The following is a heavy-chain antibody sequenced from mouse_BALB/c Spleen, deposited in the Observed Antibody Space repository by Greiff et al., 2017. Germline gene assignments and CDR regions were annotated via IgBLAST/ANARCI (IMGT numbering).Heavy chain of an antibody. CDR1: GYTFTSYW. CDR2: INPSTGYT. J-gene: IGHJ3*01. V-gene: IGHV1-7*01. D-gene: IGHD1-1*01. Sequence: VKLMESGAELAKPGASVKMSCKASGYTFTSYWMHWVKQRPGQGLEWIGYINPSTGYTEYNQKFKDKATLTADKSSSTAYMQLSSLTSEDSAVYYWSRQVYYGSSDVWFAYWGQETLVTVSA. CDR3: SRQVYYGSSDVWFAY.